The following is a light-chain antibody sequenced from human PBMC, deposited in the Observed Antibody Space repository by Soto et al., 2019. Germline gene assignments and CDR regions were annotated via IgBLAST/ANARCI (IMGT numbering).Light chain of an antibody. CDR1: SSDVGGYNY. V-gene: IGLV2-8*01. CDR3: SSYAGSNNLV. CDR2: EVS. Sequence: QPVLTQPPSASGSPGQSVTISCTGTSSDVGGYNYVSWYQQHPGKAPKLMIYEVSKRPSGVPDRFSGSKSGNTASLTVSGLQAEDEAAYYCSSYAGSNNLVFGGGTKLTVL. J-gene: IGLJ2*01.